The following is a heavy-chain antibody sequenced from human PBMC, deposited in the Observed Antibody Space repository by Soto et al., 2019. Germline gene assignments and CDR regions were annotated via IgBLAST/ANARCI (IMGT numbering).Heavy chain of an antibody. V-gene: IGHV1-69*13. Sequence: SVKVSCKASGGTFSSYAISWVRQAPGQGLEWMGGIIPIFGTANYAQKFQGRVTITADESTSTAYMELSSLRSEDTAVYYCARGSSGWYGGEPFDYWGQGTLVTVSS. J-gene: IGHJ4*02. CDR3: ARGSSGWYGGEPFDY. CDR1: GGTFSSYA. D-gene: IGHD6-19*01. CDR2: IIPIFGTA.